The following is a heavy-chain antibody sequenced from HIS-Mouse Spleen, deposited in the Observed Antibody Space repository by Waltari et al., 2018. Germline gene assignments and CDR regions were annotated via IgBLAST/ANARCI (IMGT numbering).Heavy chain of an antibody. J-gene: IGHJ3*02. Sequence: QLQLQESGPGLVKPSDTLSLTCTVSGGSIRSSRYYWGWIRQHPGKGLEWIGSIYYSGSTYYNPSLKSRVTISVDTSKNQFSLKLSSVTAADTAVYYCAREPSAFDIWGQGTMVTVSS. CDR2: IYYSGST. CDR1: GGSIRSSRYY. CDR3: AREPSAFDI. V-gene: IGHV4-39*07.